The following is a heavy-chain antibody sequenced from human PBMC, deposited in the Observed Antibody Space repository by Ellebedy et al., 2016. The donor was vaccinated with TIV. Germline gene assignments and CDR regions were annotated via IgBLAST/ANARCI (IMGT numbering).Heavy chain of an antibody. V-gene: IGHV1-3*01. CDR2: INVGNGNT. CDR1: GYTFTNNA. CDR3: ARGVEMASIDYDGDENYYYYGMDV. J-gene: IGHJ6*02. Sequence: AASVKVSCKASGYTFTNNAIHWVRQAPGQRLEYMGWINVGNGNTKYSQKFQGRVTITADKSTSTAYMDLSSLRSEDTAVYYCARGVEMASIDYDGDENYYYYGMDVWGQGTTVTVSS. D-gene: IGHD5-24*01.